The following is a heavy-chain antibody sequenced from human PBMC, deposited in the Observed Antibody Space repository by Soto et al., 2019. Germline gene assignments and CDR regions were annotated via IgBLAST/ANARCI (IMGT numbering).Heavy chain of an antibody. D-gene: IGHD1-26*01. CDR1: GFTFSSYW. CDR3: AREVGGGMDV. J-gene: IGHJ6*02. Sequence: EVQLVESGGGLVQPGGSLRLSWAASGFTFSSYWMHWVRQGPGKGLVWVLRINGDGSSTGYADSVKGRFTISRDNAKNTVYLQMNSLRAEDTAVYYCAREVGGGMDVWGQGTTVTVSS. V-gene: IGHV3-74*01. CDR2: INGDGSST.